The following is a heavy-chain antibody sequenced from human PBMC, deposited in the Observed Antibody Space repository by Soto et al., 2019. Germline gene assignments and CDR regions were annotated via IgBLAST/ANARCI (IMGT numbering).Heavy chain of an antibody. J-gene: IGHJ4*02. CDR1: GGSISSSSYY. D-gene: IGHD3-22*01. CDR3: ARHYYDSSGYLYYFDY. Sequence: TSETLSLTCTVSGGSISSSSYYWGWIRQPPGKGLEWIGSIYYSGSTYYNPSLKSRVTISVDTSKNQFSLKLSSVTAADTAVYYCARHYYDSSGYLYYFDYWGQGTLVTVSS. V-gene: IGHV4-39*01. CDR2: IYYSGST.